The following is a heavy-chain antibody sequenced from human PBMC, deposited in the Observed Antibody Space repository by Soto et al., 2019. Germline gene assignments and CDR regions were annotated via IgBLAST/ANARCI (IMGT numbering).Heavy chain of an antibody. CDR2: MYYSGST. V-gene: IGHV4-39*01. Sequence: QLQLQESGPGLVKPSETLSLTCTVSGGSISSGSYYWGWTRQPPGKGLEFIGSMYYSGSTFYNPSLKSRVTIXVXTXXNQASLRLSSVTAAATAVYYCSRLTGYCSGGSCYSGSHFDYWGQGILVTVSS. J-gene: IGHJ4*02. CDR1: GGSISSGSYY. D-gene: IGHD2-15*01. CDR3: SRLTGYCSGGSCYSGSHFDY.